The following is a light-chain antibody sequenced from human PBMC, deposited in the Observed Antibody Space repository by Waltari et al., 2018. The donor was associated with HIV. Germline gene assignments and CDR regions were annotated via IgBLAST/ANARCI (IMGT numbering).Light chain of an antibody. CDR3: QQYATSPRT. CDR2: GAS. CDR1: QSVRSRS. J-gene: IGKJ1*01. Sequence: EIVLTQSPGTLSSSPGERASQSVRSRSLAWYQQRPGQAPRLLISGASSRATGIPDRFSGSGSGTDFSLTISRLEPEDFAVYYCQQYATSPRTFGQGTKVEIK. V-gene: IGKV3-20*01.